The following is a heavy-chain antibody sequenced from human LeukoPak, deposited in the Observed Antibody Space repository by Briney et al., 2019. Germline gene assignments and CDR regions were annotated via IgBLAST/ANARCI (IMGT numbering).Heavy chain of an antibody. J-gene: IGHJ4*02. V-gene: IGHV3-21*01. D-gene: IGHD3-10*01. CDR1: GFTFSTYS. CDR2: ISSSSSYK. CDR3: ARVGGAYYGSGSYYSGY. Sequence: GGSLRLSCAASGFTFSTYSMNWVRQAPGKGLEWVSSISSSSSYKYYADSLKGRFTISRDNAKNSLYLQMNSLRAEDTAVYYCARVGGAYYGSGSYYSGYWGQGTLVTVSS.